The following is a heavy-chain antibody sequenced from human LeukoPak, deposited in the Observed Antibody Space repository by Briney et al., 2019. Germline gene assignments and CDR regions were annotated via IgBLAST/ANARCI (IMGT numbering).Heavy chain of an antibody. V-gene: IGHV3-15*01. Sequence: GGSLRLSCAGTGFIFSNAWMGWVRQAPGKGLEWVGRMKSIVDGGTTGYAATVKGRFAISRDDSKTTLFLQMHSLKTEDTAVYYCITDKPYRGLRTFDYWGQGTLVTVSS. CDR1: GFIFSNAW. D-gene: IGHD1-26*01. J-gene: IGHJ4*02. CDR2: MKSIVDGGTT. CDR3: ITDKPYRGLRTFDY.